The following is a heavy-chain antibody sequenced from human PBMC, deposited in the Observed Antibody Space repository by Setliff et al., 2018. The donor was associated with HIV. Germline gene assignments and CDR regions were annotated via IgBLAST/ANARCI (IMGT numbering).Heavy chain of an antibody. CDR1: GTSFTNYW. Sequence: GESLKISCKGSGTSFTNYWIGWVRQLPGKGLEWMGIIYPRDSDTRYSPSFQGQVTISADKSISTAYLQWTSLKASDTAMYYCARQPTDTSGYNNWFDYWGQGTLVTVSS. V-gene: IGHV5-51*01. D-gene: IGHD3-3*01. J-gene: IGHJ5*01. CDR2: IYPRDSDT. CDR3: ARQPTDTSGYNNWFDY.